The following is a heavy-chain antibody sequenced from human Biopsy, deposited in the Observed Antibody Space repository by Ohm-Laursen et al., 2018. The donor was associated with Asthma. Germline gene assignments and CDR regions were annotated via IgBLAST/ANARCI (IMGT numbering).Heavy chain of an antibody. Sequence: SLRLSCAASGFAVSRDHMFWVRQAPGKGLEWVSVIYSGGTSHTPDSVRGRFTISRDYSKNPLYLQMHSLRAEDTAVYYCARGDSSNWSHYYFDYWGQGTLVTVSS. V-gene: IGHV3-53*01. CDR3: ARGDSSNWSHYYFDY. CDR2: IYSGGTS. J-gene: IGHJ4*02. D-gene: IGHD3-22*01. CDR1: GFAVSRDH.